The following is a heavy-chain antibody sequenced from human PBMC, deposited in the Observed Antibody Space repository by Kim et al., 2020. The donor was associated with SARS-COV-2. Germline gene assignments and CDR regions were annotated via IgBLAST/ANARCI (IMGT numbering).Heavy chain of an antibody. CDR3: ARERDDYGDYNYDSSGYYQEGYFDC. J-gene: IGHJ4*02. D-gene: IGHD3-22*01. CDR2: IWYDGSNK. CDR1: GFTFSSYG. V-gene: IGHV3-33*01. Sequence: GGSLRLSCAASGFTFSSYGMHWVRQAPGKGLEWVAVIWYDGSNKYYADSAKGRFTISRDNSKNTLYLQMNSLRAEDTAVYYCARERDDYGDYNYDSSGYYQEGYFDCWGQGTLVTVSS.